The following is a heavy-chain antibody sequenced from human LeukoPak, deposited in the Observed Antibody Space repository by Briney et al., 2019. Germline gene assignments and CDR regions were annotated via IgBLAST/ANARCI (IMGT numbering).Heavy chain of an antibody. V-gene: IGHV4-59*01. Sequence: SETLSLTCTVSGGSISSYYWSWIRQPPGKGLEWTGYIYYSGSTNYNPSLKSRVTISVDTSKNQFSLKLSSVTAADTAVYYCARDPGGDWFDPWGQGALVTVSS. CDR3: ARDPGGDWFDP. J-gene: IGHJ5*02. CDR2: IYYSGST. CDR1: GGSISSYY. D-gene: IGHD3-16*01.